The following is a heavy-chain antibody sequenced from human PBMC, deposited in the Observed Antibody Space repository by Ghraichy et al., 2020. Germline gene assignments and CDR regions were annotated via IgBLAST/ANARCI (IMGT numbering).Heavy chain of an antibody. V-gene: IGHV3-9*01. CDR1: GFSFDDYA. D-gene: IGHD3-3*01. CDR2: ISWNSGTI. CDR3: AKALLRDGMDV. Sequence: GGSLRLSCVASGFSFDDYAMHWVRHAPGKGLEWVSRISWNSGTIGYADSVKGRFTISRDNAKRSLYLQMNSLRVEDTALYYCAKALLRDGMDVWGQGTTVTVSS. J-gene: IGHJ6*02.